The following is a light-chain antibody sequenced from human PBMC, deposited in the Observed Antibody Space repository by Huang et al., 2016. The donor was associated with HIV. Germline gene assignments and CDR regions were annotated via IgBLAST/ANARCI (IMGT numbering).Light chain of an antibody. CDR3: MQALETPIT. V-gene: IGKV2-28*01. J-gene: IGKJ5*01. CDR1: QSLLHSNGYNY. Sequence: DIVMTQSPLSLPVTPGEPASISCKSSQSLLHSNGYNYLDWYLQKPGQSPQLLSSLGSNRASGVPDRFSGSGSDTDFTLKISRVEAEDVGVYYCMQALETPITFGQGTRLEIK. CDR2: LGS.